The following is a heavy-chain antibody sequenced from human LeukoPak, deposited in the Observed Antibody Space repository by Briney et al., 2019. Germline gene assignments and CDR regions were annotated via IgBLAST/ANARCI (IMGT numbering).Heavy chain of an antibody. Sequence: ASVKVSCKASGYTFTTYGINWVRQAPGQGLEWMGWISAYSGNTIYAQRLQGRVTMTTDTSTSTAYMELRSLRSDDTAMYYCARAGYYDSSGPPDYWGQGTLVTVSS. CDR2: ISAYSGNT. CDR1: GYTFTTYG. V-gene: IGHV1-18*01. J-gene: IGHJ4*02. CDR3: ARAGYYDSSGPPDY. D-gene: IGHD3-22*01.